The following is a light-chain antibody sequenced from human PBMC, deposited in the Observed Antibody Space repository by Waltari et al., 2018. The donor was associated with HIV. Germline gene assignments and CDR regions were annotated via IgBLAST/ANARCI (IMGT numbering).Light chain of an antibody. V-gene: IGLV1-51*01. Sequence: QSVLTQPPSVSAAPGQKVTISCSGSSSNIENNYVSWYQQLPGTAPKLLIYDNKKRASGSPDRFSGSKSGTSATLGITGLQTGDEADYYCGTWDSSLSAWVFGGGTKLTVL. CDR1: SSNIENNY. CDR2: DNK. CDR3: GTWDSSLSAWV. J-gene: IGLJ3*02.